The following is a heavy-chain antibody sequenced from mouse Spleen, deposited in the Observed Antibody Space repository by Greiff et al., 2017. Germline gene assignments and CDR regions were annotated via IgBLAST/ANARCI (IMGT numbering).Heavy chain of an antibody. Sequence: EVQLVESGGGLVQPGGSLKLSCAASGFTFSDYYMYWVRQTPEKRLEWVAYISNGGGSTYYPDTVKGRFTISRDNAKNTLYLQMSRLKSEDTAMYYCARHEVTYAMDYWGQGTSVTVSS. CDR1: GFTFSDYY. CDR2: ISNGGGST. V-gene: IGHV5-12*01. CDR3: ARHEVTYAMDY. D-gene: IGHD2-2*01. J-gene: IGHJ4*01.